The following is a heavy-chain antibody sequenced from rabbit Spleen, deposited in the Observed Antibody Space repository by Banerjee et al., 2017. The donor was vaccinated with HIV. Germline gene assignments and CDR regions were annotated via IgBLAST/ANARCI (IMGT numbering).Heavy chain of an antibody. CDR3: ARDTGTSFSSYGMDL. J-gene: IGHJ6*01. CDR1: GFSFRGSAY. CDR2: IAGSSTGFT. D-gene: IGHD7-1*01. Sequence: SLGGSGGGLVRPGGSLDLTGKASGFSFRGSAYFCWVRRAPGKGLEWISCIAGSSTGFTYSATWATGRFTISKTSSTTVTLQMTSLTVADTATYFCARDTGTSFSSYGMDLWGPGTLVTVS. V-gene: IGHV1S40*01.